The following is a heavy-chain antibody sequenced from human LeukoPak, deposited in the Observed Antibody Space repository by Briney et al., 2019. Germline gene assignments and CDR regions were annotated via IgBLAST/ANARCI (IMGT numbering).Heavy chain of an antibody. D-gene: IGHD7-27*01. J-gene: IGHJ4*02. CDR1: GYFISSGYY. Sequence: SETLSLTCALYGYFISSGYYWGWIRQPPGKGLEWIGSIYHSGSTYYNPSLKSRVTISVDTSKNQFSLKLSSVTAADTAVYYCASLNWGQGYWGQGTLVTVSS. CDR3: ASLNWGQGY. V-gene: IGHV4-38-2*01. CDR2: IYHSGST.